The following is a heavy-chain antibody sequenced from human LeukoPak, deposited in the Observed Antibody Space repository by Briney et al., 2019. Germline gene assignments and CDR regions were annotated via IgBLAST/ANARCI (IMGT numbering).Heavy chain of an antibody. Sequence: GGSLRLSCAASGFTFSSYWMHWVRQAPGRGLAWVSRISSDGSSTIYADSVKGRFTISRDNAKNTLYLQMNSLRAEDTAVYYCARDWGGYGPTSHDYWGQETLVTVSS. CDR2: ISSDGSST. CDR1: GFTFSSYW. V-gene: IGHV3-74*01. J-gene: IGHJ4*02. D-gene: IGHD3-16*01. CDR3: ARDWGGYGPTSHDY.